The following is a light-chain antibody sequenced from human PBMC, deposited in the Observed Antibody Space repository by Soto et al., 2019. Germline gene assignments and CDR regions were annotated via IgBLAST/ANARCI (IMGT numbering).Light chain of an antibody. V-gene: IGKV1-39*01. J-gene: IGKJ1*01. CDR2: AAS. Sequence: DIQMTQSPSSLSASVGDRVTITCRASQPVTNYLSWYQQKPGKAPTLLIYAASRLQSGVPSRFSAGGSGTEFTLSINSLLPEHFATYYCQQSYIAPWTFGQGTKVDIK. CDR1: QPVTNY. CDR3: QQSYIAPWT.